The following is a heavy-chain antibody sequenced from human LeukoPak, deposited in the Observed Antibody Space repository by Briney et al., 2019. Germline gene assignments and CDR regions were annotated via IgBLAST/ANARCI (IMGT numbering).Heavy chain of an antibody. CDR1: GHTFTSYD. D-gene: IGHD2-2*01. CDR3: ARGPRIVVVPAAHYYYYMDV. V-gene: IGHV1-8*03. J-gene: IGHJ6*03. CDR2: MNPNSGNT. Sequence: ASVKVSCKASGHTFTSYDINWMRQATGQGLEWMGWMNPNSGNTGYAQKFQGRVTITRNTSISTAYMELSSLRSEDTAVYYCARGPRIVVVPAAHYYYYMDVWGKGTTVTVSS.